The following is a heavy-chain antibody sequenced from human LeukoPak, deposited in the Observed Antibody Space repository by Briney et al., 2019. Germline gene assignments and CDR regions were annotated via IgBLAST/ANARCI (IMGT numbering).Heavy chain of an antibody. V-gene: IGHV4-61*02. CDR3: ARGPYSYDSSGAFDI. CDR1: GDSISSGDYY. D-gene: IGHD3-22*01. J-gene: IGHJ3*02. Sequence: PSETLSLTCTVSGDSISSGDYYWSWIRQPAGKGLEWIGRISISGSANYNPSLKSRVTISVNTSKNQFSRKLSSVTAADTAVYFCARGPYSYDSSGAFDIWGQGTMVTVSS. CDR2: ISISGSA.